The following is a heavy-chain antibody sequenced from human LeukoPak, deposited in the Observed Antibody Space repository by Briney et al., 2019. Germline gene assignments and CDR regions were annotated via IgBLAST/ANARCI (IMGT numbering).Heavy chain of an antibody. V-gene: IGHV3-48*03. J-gene: IGHJ3*02. CDR2: IIGIVGTI. CDR1: GFTFSSYE. CDR3: ARDPGPGIAVAGYAFDI. D-gene: IGHD6-19*01. Sequence: GGSLRLSCAASGFTFSSYEMNWVRQAPRKGRGWGSYIIGIVGTIYYTDSLKGGVTLSRDNAKNSLYLPMNSLRAEDTAVYYCARDPGPGIAVAGYAFDIWGQGTMVTVSS.